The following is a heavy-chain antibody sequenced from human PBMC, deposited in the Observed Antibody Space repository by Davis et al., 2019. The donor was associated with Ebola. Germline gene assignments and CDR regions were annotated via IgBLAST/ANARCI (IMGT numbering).Heavy chain of an antibody. D-gene: IGHD6-19*01. Sequence: GESLKISCKGSGYSFTSYWISWVRQMPGKGLEWMGRIDPSDSYTNYSPSFQGHVTISADKSISTAYLQWSSLKASYTAMYYCARGPGYSSGWYYFDYWGQGTLVTVSS. CDR3: ARGPGYSSGWYYFDY. CDR2: IDPSDSYT. J-gene: IGHJ4*02. V-gene: IGHV5-10-1*01. CDR1: GYSFTSYW.